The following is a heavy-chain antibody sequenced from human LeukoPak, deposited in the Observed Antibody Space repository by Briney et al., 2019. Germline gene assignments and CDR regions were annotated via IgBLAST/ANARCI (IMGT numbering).Heavy chain of an antibody. D-gene: IGHD3-16*01. CDR1: GFTFPNSG. Sequence: GRSLRLSCAASGFTFPNSGMHWVRQAPGKGLEWVAVVSYDGSNTYYAESVKGRFTISRDNSKNTLYLQMNSLRAEDTAVYYCARVLTGDSRWFDPWGQGTLVTVSS. CDR2: VSYDGSNT. J-gene: IGHJ5*02. CDR3: ARVLTGDSRWFDP. V-gene: IGHV3-30*03.